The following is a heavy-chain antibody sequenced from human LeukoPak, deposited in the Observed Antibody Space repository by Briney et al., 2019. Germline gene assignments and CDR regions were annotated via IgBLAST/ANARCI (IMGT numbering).Heavy chain of an antibody. CDR3: AKAPLRYSSSWYVDY. D-gene: IGHD6-13*01. CDR2: IRYDGSNK. V-gene: IGHV3-30*02. CDR1: GFTFSNFD. Sequence: PGGSLRLSCAASGFTFSNFDMHWVRQAPGKGLEWVAFIRYDGSNKYYADSVKGRFTISRDNSKNTLYLQMNSLRAEDTAVYYCAKAPLRYSSSWYVDYWGQGTLVTVSS. J-gene: IGHJ4*02.